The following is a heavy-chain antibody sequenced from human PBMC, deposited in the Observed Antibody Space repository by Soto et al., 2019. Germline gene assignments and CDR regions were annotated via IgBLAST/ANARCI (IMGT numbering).Heavy chain of an antibody. CDR1: GGSISSGSFY. CDR3: PRQVTLAAVSATVDY. CDR2: ISYSGRS. D-gene: IGHD2-21*02. Sequence: PSETLALTVTVSGGSISSGSFYWGWIRQPPGKGLEWIGSISYSGRSFYNPALKSRVTISVDTSTNRFSLKLSSVTAADTAVYYCPRQVTLAAVSATVDYWRQGTLVTVS. J-gene: IGHJ4*02. V-gene: IGHV4-39*01.